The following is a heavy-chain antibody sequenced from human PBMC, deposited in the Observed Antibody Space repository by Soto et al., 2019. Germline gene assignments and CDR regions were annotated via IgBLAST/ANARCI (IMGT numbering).Heavy chain of an antibody. J-gene: IGHJ6*02. CDR3: ARDLWGYCGTDCYPLEV. CDR2: LYNTGST. V-gene: IGHV4-59*01. CDR1: RGSISRYY. Sequence: SATLSLTCTLSRGSISRYYWSWIRQPPGKGLEWIGYLYNTGSTIYNPSLESRVTISVDTSKNQFSLKLNSVTAADTAVYYCARDLWGYCGTDCYPLEVWGPGTTVTVS. D-gene: IGHD2-21*02.